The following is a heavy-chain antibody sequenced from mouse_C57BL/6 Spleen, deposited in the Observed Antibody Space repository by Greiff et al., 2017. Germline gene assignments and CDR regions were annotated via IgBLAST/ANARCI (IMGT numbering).Heavy chain of an antibody. J-gene: IGHJ2*01. CDR3: AREDYGSSRGDYFDV. CDR1: GYTFTSYW. Sequence: QVQLQQPGAELVKPGASVKLSCKASGYTFTSYWMHWVKQRPGQGLEWIGMIHPNSGSTNYNEKFKSKATLTVDKSSSTAYMQLSSLTAEDCEVYYCAREDYGSSRGDYFDVWGKGTTLTV. V-gene: IGHV1-64*01. CDR2: IHPNSGST. D-gene: IGHD1-1*01.